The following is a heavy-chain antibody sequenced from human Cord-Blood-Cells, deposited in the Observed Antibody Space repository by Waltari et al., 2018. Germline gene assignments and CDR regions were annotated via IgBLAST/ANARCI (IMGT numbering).Heavy chain of an antibody. CDR1: GYTFTGYY. D-gene: IGHD7-27*01. V-gene: IGHV1-2*02. Sequence: QVQLVQSGAEVKKPAASVKVSCTASGYTFTGYYMHWVRQAPGQGLEWMGWINPNSGGKNYAQKFQGRVTMTRDTSISTAYMELSRLRSDDTAVYYCARETGDSDAFDIWGQGTMVTVSS. CDR2: INPNSGGK. J-gene: IGHJ3*02. CDR3: ARETGDSDAFDI.